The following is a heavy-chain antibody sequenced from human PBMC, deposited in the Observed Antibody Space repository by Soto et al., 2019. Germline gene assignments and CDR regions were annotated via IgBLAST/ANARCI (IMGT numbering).Heavy chain of an antibody. CDR1: GYAFTSYG. CDR3: ARAATGSYHSAY. D-gene: IGHD3-10*01. Sequence: QVQLVQSGPEVKNPGASVRVSCVASGYAFTSYGVNWVRQAPGQGLEWMGWIAPHSGRTTYLPKFQGRVTMTADVYTNTASIELRSLKADDTGIYFCARAATGSYHSAYWGQGTVVTVSS. J-gene: IGHJ4*02. V-gene: IGHV1-18*04. CDR2: IAPHSGRT.